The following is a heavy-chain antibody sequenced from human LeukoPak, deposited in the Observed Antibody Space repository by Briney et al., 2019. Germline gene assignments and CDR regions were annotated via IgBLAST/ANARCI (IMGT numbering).Heavy chain of an antibody. D-gene: IGHD3-22*01. Sequence: ASVKVSCKASGYTFTSYAMHWERQAPGQRLEWMGWINAGNGNTKYSQKFQGRVTITRDTSASTAYMELSSLRSEDTAVYYCARVPRRYYYDSSGYYYDWGQGTLVTVSS. CDR2: INAGNGNT. J-gene: IGHJ4*02. CDR1: GYTFTSYA. V-gene: IGHV1-3*01. CDR3: ARVPRRYYYDSSGYYYD.